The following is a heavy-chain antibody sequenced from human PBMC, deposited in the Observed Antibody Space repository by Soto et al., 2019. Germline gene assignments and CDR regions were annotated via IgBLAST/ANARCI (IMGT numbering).Heavy chain of an antibody. CDR1: GFSLSSYE. J-gene: IGHJ3*02. CDR2: ISSSGSII. CDR3: ARDVEGWELLWSGPGALDI. Sequence: GTLRLSCAASGFSLSSYEMNWVRQAPGKGLEWVSYISSSGSIIYYADSVKGRFTISRDNAKNSLYLQMNSLRAEDTAVYYCARDVEGWELLWSGPGALDIRGQGK. D-gene: IGHD1-26*01. V-gene: IGHV3-48*03.